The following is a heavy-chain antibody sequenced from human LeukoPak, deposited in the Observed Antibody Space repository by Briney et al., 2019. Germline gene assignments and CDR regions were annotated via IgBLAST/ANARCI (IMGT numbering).Heavy chain of an antibody. D-gene: IGHD3-22*01. J-gene: IGHJ3*02. Sequence: PAGGSLRLSCAASGFTFSSYAIHWVRQAPGKGLEWVAVISYDGSNKYYADSVKGRFTISRDNSKNTLYLQMNSLRAEDTAVYYCAKEGRGYYDSSGHHAFDIWGQGTMVTVSS. CDR3: AKEGRGYYDSSGHHAFDI. CDR2: ISYDGSNK. CDR1: GFTFSSYA. V-gene: IGHV3-30*04.